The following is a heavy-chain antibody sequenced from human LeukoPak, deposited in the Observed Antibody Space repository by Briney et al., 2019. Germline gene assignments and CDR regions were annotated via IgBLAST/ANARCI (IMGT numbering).Heavy chain of an antibody. CDR2: IYSGDST. J-gene: IGHJ6*02. Sequence: GGSLRLSCAACGFTVNSNSMSWVRQATGKGLECVAAIYSGDSTHYPDSVKGRFSISRDSSKNTLYLQMSSLRAEDTAIYYCVGRPYYYYGMDVWGQGTTVTVSS. CDR1: GFTVNSNS. V-gene: IGHV3-53*01. CDR3: VGRPYYYYGMDV.